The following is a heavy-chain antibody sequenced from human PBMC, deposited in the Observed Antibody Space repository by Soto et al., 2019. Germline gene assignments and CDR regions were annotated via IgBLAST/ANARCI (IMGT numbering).Heavy chain of an antibody. D-gene: IGHD6-13*01. J-gene: IGHJ6*02. CDR1: GGSISSSSYY. CDR3: ARGGIAVAGLTDYYYYGMDV. Sequence: SETLSLTCTVSGGSISSSSYYWGWIRQPPGKGLEWIGSIFYSGSTYYNPSLKSRVTISVDKSKNQFSLRLSSVTAADTAVYYCARGGIAVAGLTDYYYYGMDVWGQGTTVTVSS. CDR2: IFYSGST. V-gene: IGHV4-39*07.